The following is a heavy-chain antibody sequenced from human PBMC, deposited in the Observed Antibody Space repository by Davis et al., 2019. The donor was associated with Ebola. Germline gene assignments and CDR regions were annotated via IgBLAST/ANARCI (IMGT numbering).Heavy chain of an antibody. J-gene: IGHJ6*04. CDR2: ISGSGGST. V-gene: IGHV3-23*01. Sequence: GESLKISYAASGFTFSSYAMTWVRQAPGKGLEWVSGISGSGGSTYYADSVKGRFTISRDNSKKTLYLQMNSLRAEDTAVYYCAKSGLSFGVVKYHFGMDVWGKGTTVTVSS. D-gene: IGHD3-3*01. CDR3: AKSGLSFGVVKYHFGMDV. CDR1: GFTFSSYA.